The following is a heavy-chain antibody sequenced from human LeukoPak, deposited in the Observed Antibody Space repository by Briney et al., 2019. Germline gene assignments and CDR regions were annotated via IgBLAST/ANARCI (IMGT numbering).Heavy chain of an antibody. J-gene: IGHJ4*02. CDR2: ISGSGGST. V-gene: IGHV3-23*01. Sequence: GGSLRLSCAASGSTFSSYAMSWVRQAPGKGLEWVSAISGSGGSTYYADSVKGRFTISRDNPKNTLYLQMNSLRAEDTAVYYCAKEGGSSYYDSSGYYPINYFDYWGQGTLVTVSS. CDR3: AKEGGSSYYDSSGYYPINYFDY. CDR1: GSTFSSYA. D-gene: IGHD3-22*01.